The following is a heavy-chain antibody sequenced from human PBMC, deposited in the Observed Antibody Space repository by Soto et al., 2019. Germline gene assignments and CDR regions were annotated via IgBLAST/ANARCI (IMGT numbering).Heavy chain of an antibody. Sequence: EVQLLESGGGLVQPGGSLRLSCAASGFTFSSYAMSWVRQAPRKGLEWVSAISGSGGSTYYADSVKGRFTISRDNSKNTLYLQMNSLRAEDTAVYYCAKHPYSNSWSRVSWFDPWGQGTLATVSS. CDR2: ISGSGGST. CDR1: GFTFSSYA. J-gene: IGHJ5*02. V-gene: IGHV3-23*01. D-gene: IGHD6-13*01. CDR3: AKHPYSNSWSRVSWFDP.